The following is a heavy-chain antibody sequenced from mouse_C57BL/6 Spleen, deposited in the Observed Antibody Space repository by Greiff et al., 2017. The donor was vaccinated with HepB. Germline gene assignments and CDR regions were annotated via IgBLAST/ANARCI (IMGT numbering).Heavy chain of an antibody. CDR1: GYTFTDYE. V-gene: IGHV1-15*01. CDR2: IDPETGGT. CDR3: TRSWGGGDFDY. J-gene: IGHJ2*01. Sequence: VQLQQSGAELVRPGASVTLSCKASGYTFTDYEMHWVKQTPVHGLEWIGAIDPETGGTAYNQKFKGKAILTADKSSSTASMELRSLTSEDSAVYYCTRSWGGGDFDYWGQGTTLTVSS. D-gene: IGHD4-1*01.